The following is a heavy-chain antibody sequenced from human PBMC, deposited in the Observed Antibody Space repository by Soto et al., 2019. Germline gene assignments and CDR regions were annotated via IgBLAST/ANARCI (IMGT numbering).Heavy chain of an antibody. D-gene: IGHD6-19*01. J-gene: IGHJ4*02. CDR3: ATSPAVDGQFDY. Sequence: SETLSLTCTVSGGSISSYYWSWIRQPPGKGLEWIGYIYYSGSTNYNPSLKSRVTISVDTSKNQFSLKLSSVTAADTAVYYCATSPAVDGQFDYWGQGTLVTVSS. V-gene: IGHV4-59*01. CDR2: IYYSGST. CDR1: GGSISSYY.